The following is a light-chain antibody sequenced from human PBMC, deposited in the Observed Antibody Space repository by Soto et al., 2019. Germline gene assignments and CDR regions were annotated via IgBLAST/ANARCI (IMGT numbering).Light chain of an antibody. CDR3: CSYAGTNTLV. J-gene: IGLJ1*01. Sequence: QSVLTQPASVSGSPGQSITISCTGTSSDVGSYNLVSWYQQHPGKAPKLMIYEGNKRPSGVSNRFSGSKSANTASLTISGLHNEDEAYYYCCSYAGTNTLVFGTGTKVTVL. CDR1: SSDVGSYNL. CDR2: EGN. V-gene: IGLV2-23*01.